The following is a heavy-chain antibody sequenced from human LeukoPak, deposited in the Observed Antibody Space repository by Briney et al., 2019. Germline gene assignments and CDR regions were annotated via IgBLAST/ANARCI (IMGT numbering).Heavy chain of an antibody. CDR1: GFTFINAW. CDR3: TTEYCSSTSCYTYYYYYYMDV. CDR2: IKAKAHGGTI. V-gene: IGHV3-15*01. Sequence: GGSLRLSCAASGFTFINAWMAWVRQAPGKGLEWVGRIKAKAHGGTIEYAAPVKGRFTISRDDSKNTLYLQMNSLKTEDTAVYYCTTEYCSSTSCYTYYYYYYMDVWGKGTTVTISS. D-gene: IGHD2-2*01. J-gene: IGHJ6*03.